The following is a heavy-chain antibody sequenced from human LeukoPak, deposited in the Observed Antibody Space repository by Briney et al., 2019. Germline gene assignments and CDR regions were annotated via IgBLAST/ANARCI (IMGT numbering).Heavy chain of an antibody. J-gene: IGHJ4*02. D-gene: IGHD1-26*01. V-gene: IGHV4-39*07. CDR2: MFYSGST. Sequence: SETLSLTCSVSGGSMRTPSHYWDWIRQSPGKGLEWIGSMFYSGSTYFNPSFSRRVTISGDTSTNQISLSLTSVTAADTAVYYCARDTLVGATNFDYWGQGTLVTVSS. CDR1: GGSMRTPSHY. CDR3: ARDTLVGATNFDY.